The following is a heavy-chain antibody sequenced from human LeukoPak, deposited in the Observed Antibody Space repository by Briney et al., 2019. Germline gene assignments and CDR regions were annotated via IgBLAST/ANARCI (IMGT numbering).Heavy chain of an antibody. J-gene: IGHJ3*02. CDR2: IYSGGST. CDR3: ARDVWFGETDAFDI. D-gene: IGHD3-10*01. CDR1: GFTFSSYG. Sequence: GGSLRLSCAASGFTFSSYGMHWVRQAPGKGLEWVSVIYSGGSTYYADSVKGRFTISRDNSKNTLYLQMNSLRAEDTAVYYCARDVWFGETDAFDIWGQGTMVTVSS. V-gene: IGHV3-53*01.